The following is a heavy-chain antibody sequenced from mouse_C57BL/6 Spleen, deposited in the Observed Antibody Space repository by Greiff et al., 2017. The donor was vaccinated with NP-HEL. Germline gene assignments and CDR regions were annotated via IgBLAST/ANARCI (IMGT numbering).Heavy chain of an antibody. CDR1: GFTFTDYY. CDR3: APYYYGSSAFAY. V-gene: IGHV1-26*01. Sequence: EVQLQQSGPELVKPGASVKISCKASGFTFTDYYMNWVKQSHGKSLEWIGDLNPNNGGPSYTPQFQGKATLTVDQSSSTAYMQLRSLTSEDSAVDYCAPYYYGSSAFAYWGQGTLVTVSA. D-gene: IGHD1-1*01. CDR2: LNPNNGGP. J-gene: IGHJ3*01.